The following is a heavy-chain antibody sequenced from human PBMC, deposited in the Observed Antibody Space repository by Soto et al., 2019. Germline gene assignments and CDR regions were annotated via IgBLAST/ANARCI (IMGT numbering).Heavy chain of an antibody. CDR1: GGTFSSYA. CDR2: IIPIFGTA. CDR3: ARGIVVVPAAIQVIYYYYYGMDV. V-gene: IGHV1-69*13. Sequence: SVKVSCKASGGTFSSYAISWVRQAPGQGLEWMGGIIPIFGTANYAQKFQGRVTITADESTSTAYMELSSLRSEDTAVYYCARGIVVVPAAIQVIYYYYYGMDVWGQGTTVTVSS. J-gene: IGHJ6*02. D-gene: IGHD2-2*01.